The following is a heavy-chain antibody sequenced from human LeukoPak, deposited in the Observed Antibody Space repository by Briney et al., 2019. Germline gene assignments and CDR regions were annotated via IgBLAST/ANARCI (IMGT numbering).Heavy chain of an antibody. J-gene: IGHJ4*02. CDR1: GGSITSGSYY. V-gene: IGHV4-61*02. D-gene: IGHD5-12*01. Sequence: SETLSLTCTVSGGSITSGSYYWTWIRQSAGKGLEWIGRIYVSGATKYNPSLKSRVSISLDRSNNQFSLNLNSVTAADTAVYYCARDVYSGYDFPQPIDYWGQGTLVTVAS. CDR2: IYVSGAT. CDR3: ARDVYSGYDFPQPIDY.